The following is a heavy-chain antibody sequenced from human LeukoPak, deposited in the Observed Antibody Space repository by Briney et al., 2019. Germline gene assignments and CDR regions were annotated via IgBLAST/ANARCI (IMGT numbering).Heavy chain of an antibody. CDR2: ISYRGGT. D-gene: IGHD3-22*01. V-gene: IGHV4-59*01. Sequence: SETLSLTCTVSGGPIGSYYWSWIRQSPGKGLEWIGYISYRGGTNYNPSLKSRVTISLDRSKNQFSLNLSSVTAADTAVYYCARAFDTSGYYYAFDYWGQGTQVSVSS. CDR1: GGPIGSYY. J-gene: IGHJ4*02. CDR3: ARAFDTSGYYYAFDY.